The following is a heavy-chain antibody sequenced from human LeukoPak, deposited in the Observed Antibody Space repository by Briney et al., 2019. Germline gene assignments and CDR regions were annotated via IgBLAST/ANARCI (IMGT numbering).Heavy chain of an antibody. Sequence: PAGSVRLSCAASGFTFSSYEMNWVRQAPGKGLEWVSYINSSCSTIYYADSVKSRFTISRDNSKNTLYLQMNSLRAEDTAVYYCAKRWGENYGHFDYWGQGTLVTVSS. J-gene: IGHJ4*02. CDR3: AKRWGENYGHFDY. CDR2: INSSCSTI. D-gene: IGHD4-17*01. V-gene: IGHV3-48*03. CDR1: GFTFSSYE.